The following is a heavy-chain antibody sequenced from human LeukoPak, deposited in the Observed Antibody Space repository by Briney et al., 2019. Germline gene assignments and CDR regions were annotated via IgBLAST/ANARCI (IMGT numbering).Heavy chain of an antibody. CDR2: VSYDGKYE. J-gene: IGHJ6*02. Sequence: GGSLRLSCAASGFMFTNCAFHWVRQAPGKGPEWVATVSYDGKYEFYSDSVKGRFSISRNDSDNTVYLQMSSLRPEDSAVFYCAKVRGPLYYYAIDAWGQGTKVTVSS. D-gene: IGHD1-14*01. CDR3: AKVRGPLYYYAIDA. V-gene: IGHV3-30*15. CDR1: GFMFTNCA.